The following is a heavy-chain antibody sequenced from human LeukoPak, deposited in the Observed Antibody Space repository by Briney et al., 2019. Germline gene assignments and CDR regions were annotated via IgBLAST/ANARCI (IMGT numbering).Heavy chain of an antibody. V-gene: IGHV3-48*03. D-gene: IGHD3-10*01. Sequence: PGGSLRLSCAASGFTFSSYEMNWVRQAPGKGLEWVSYISSSGSTIYYADSVKGRFTISRDNAKNSLYLQMNSLRAEDTAVYYCASSLWFGVSNWGQGTLVTVSS. CDR2: ISSSGSTI. CDR3: ASSLWFGVSN. CDR1: GFTFSSYE. J-gene: IGHJ4*02.